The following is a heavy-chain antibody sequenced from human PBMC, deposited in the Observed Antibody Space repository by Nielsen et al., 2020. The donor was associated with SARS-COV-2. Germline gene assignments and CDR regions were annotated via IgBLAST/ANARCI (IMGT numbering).Heavy chain of an antibody. D-gene: IGHD1-1*01. CDR3: ARHERRNWNDIDY. V-gene: IGHV1-18*04. CDR1: GYTFTAYG. J-gene: IGHJ4*02. CDR2: ISVFNGNT. Sequence: ASVKVSCKASGYTFTAYGISWVRQAPGQGLEWMGWISVFNGNTNYAQKFRGRVTLTTDTSTSTAYMELRSLTSDDAAVYYCARHERRNWNDIDYWGQGTLITVAS.